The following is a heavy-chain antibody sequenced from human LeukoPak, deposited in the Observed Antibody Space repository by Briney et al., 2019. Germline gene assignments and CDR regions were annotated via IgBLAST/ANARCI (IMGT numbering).Heavy chain of an antibody. CDR2: IYYSGST. V-gene: IGHV4-59*12. Sequence: PSETLSLTCTVSGGSISSYYWSWIRQPPGKGLEWIGYIYYSGSTNFNPSLKSRVTISVDTSKNQFSLKLSSVAAADTAVYYCARDSRQLWQKDDYWGQGTLVTVSS. J-gene: IGHJ4*02. D-gene: IGHD5-18*01. CDR1: GGSISSYY. CDR3: ARDSRQLWQKDDY.